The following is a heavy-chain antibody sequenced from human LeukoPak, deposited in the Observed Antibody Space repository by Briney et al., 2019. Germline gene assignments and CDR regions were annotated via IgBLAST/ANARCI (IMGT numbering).Heavy chain of an antibody. D-gene: IGHD3-9*01. CDR1: GFTFSSYE. J-gene: IGHJ3*02. CDR3: ARVGYDILTGYYSPHPDYAFDT. V-gene: IGHV3-48*03. Sequence: GGSLRLSCAASGFTFSSYEMNWVRQAPGKGLEWVSYISSSGSTIYYADSVKGRFTISRDNAKNSLYLQMNSLRAEDTAVYYCARVGYDILTGYYSPHPDYAFDTWGQGTMDTVSS. CDR2: ISSSGSTI.